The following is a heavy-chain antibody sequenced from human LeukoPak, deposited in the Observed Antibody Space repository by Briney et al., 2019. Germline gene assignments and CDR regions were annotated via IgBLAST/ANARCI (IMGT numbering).Heavy chain of an antibody. J-gene: IGHJ4*02. CDR3: AKDTRWEPPNFDY. Sequence: LSRGSLRLSCAASGFTFSSYAMSWVRQAPGKGLEWVSAISGSGGSTYYADSVKGRFTISRDNSKNTLYLQMNSLRAEDTAVYYCAKDTRWEPPNFDYWGQGTLVTVSS. CDR2: ISGSGGST. V-gene: IGHV3-23*01. D-gene: IGHD1-26*01. CDR1: GFTFSSYA.